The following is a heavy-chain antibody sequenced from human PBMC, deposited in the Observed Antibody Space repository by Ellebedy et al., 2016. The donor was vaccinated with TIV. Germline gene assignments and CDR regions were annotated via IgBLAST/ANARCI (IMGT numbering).Heavy chain of an antibody. V-gene: IGHV4-31*03. Sequence: SETLSLTXTISGASISDVGSYWSWILKLPGKGLEWIGYVYYLGNTYYTPSLKSRVAISVYSSKNQFSLRLNSVTAADTGVYDCANGGSLSYGIFDYWGQGNLVTISS. D-gene: IGHD3-16*01. CDR3: ANGGSLSYGIFDY. CDR1: GASISDVGSY. CDR2: VYYLGNT. J-gene: IGHJ4*02.